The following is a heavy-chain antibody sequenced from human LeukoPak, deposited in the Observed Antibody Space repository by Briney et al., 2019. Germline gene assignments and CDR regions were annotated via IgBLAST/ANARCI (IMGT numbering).Heavy chain of an antibody. CDR3: AKDRSGSYHPTLIDY. J-gene: IGHJ4*02. CDR2: ISGSGGST. Sequence: GGSLRLSCAASGFTFSSYAMSWVRQAPGKGLEWVSAISGSGGSTYYADSVKGRFTISRDNSKNTLYLQMNSLRAEDTAVYYCAKDRSGSYHPTLIDYWGQGTLVTVSS. D-gene: IGHD1-26*01. CDR1: GFTFSSYA. V-gene: IGHV3-23*01.